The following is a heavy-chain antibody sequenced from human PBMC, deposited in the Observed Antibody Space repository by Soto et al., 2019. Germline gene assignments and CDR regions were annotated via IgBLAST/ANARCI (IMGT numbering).Heavy chain of an antibody. J-gene: IGHJ3*02. CDR3: ARQTGGAAGDDAFDI. CDR1: GGSISSSSYY. V-gene: IGHV4-39*01. D-gene: IGHD6-13*01. Sequence: SETLSLTCTVSGGSISSSSYYWGWIRQPPGKGLEWIGSIYYSGSTYYNPSLKSRVTISVDTSKNQFSLKLSSVTAADTAVYYCARQTGGAAGDDAFDIWGQGTMVTVSS. CDR2: IYYSGST.